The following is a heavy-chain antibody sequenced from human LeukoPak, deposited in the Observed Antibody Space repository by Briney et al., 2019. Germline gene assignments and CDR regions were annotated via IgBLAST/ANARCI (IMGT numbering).Heavy chain of an antibody. CDR2: IYPGDSDM. D-gene: IGHD5-24*01. CDR1: GNSFTNYW. Sequence: GESLKISCKGSGNSFTNYWIGWVRQMPGKGLEWMGIIYPGDSDMRYSPSSQGQVIISVDKSISTAYLQWSSLKDSDTAMYYCARQRDGYFDYWGQGTLVTVSS. CDR3: ARQRDGYFDY. J-gene: IGHJ4*02. V-gene: IGHV5-51*01.